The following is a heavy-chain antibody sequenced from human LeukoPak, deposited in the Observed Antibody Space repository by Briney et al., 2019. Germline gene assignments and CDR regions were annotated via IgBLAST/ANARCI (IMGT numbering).Heavy chain of an antibody. V-gene: IGHV3-74*01. CDR3: IRDHAELAFDY. CDR1: GFTFSSYW. CDR2: INSDGSST. Sequence: PGGSLRLSCAASGFTFSSYWMHWVRQAPGKGLMWVSHINSDGSSTNYADSVKGRITISRDNAKNTLYLQMNSLRAEDTAVYYCIRDHAELAFDYWGQGTLVTVSS. J-gene: IGHJ4*02. D-gene: IGHD1-26*01.